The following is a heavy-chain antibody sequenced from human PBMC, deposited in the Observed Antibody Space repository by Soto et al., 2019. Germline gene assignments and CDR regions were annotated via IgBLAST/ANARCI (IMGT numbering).Heavy chain of an antibody. J-gene: IGHJ1*01. V-gene: IGHV3-30*18. D-gene: IGHD3-22*01. CDR2: ISYDGSNK. CDR3: AKDGDYYDSRSEGYFQH. Sequence: QVQLVESGGGVVQPGRSLRLSCAASGFTFSSYGMHWVRQAPGKGLEWVAVISYDGSNKYYADSVKGRFTISRDNSKNPLYLQMNSLRAEDTAVYYCAKDGDYYDSRSEGYFQHWGQGTLVTVSS. CDR1: GFTFSSYG.